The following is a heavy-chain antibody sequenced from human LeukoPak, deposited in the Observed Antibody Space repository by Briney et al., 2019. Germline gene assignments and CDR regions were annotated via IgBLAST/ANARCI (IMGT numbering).Heavy chain of an antibody. CDR3: ARTTEGGYTYDYFYYYYMDV. D-gene: IGHD5-18*01. V-gene: IGHV4-61*01. Sequence: SETLSLTCTVSGYSISSGYYWSWIRQPPGKGLEWIGYIYYSGSTNYNPSLKSRVTISVDTSKNQFSLKLSSVTAVDTAVYYCARTTEGGYTYDYFYYYYMDVWGKGTTVTISS. CDR1: GYSISSGYY. J-gene: IGHJ6*03. CDR2: IYYSGST.